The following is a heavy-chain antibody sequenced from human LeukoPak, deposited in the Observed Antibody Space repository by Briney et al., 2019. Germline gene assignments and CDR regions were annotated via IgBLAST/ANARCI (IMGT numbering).Heavy chain of an antibody. J-gene: IGHJ4*02. D-gene: IGHD6-6*01. V-gene: IGHV4-34*01. CDR1: GGSFSGYY. CDR3: ARIAPPRRIAARPERDY. CDR2: INHSGST. Sequence: TSETLSLTCAVYGGSFSGYYWSWIRQPPGKGLEWIGEINHSGSTNYNPSLKSRVTISVDTSKNQFSLKLSSVTAADTAVYYCARIAPPRRIAARPERDYWGQGTLVTVSS.